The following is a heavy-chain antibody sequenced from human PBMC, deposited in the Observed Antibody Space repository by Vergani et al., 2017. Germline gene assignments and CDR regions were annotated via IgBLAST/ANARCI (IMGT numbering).Heavy chain of an antibody. D-gene: IGHD2-15*01. CDR1: GYFFSGYF. V-gene: IGHV1-2*02. Sequence: QVQLVQSGAEVKKPGASVRVSCKGYGYFFSGYFMHWVRQAPGQGLEWMGWINSKSGATNSAQKFQGRVTLTRDTTISTAYMELSSLTSDDTAVYYCAAAVVVDAFDVWGKGTAVTVSS. CDR2: INSKSGAT. J-gene: IGHJ3*01. CDR3: AAAVVVDAFDV.